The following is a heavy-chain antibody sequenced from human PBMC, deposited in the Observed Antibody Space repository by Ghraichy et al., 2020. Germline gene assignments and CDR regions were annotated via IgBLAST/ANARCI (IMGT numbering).Heavy chain of an antibody. D-gene: IGHD4-17*01. CDR2: IYYSGST. CDR1: GGSISSYY. J-gene: IGHJ4*02. CDR3: ARAGKLYGEGYFDY. Sequence: GSLRLSCTVSGGSISSYYWSWIRQPPGKGLEWIGYIYYSGSTNYNPSLKSRVTISVDTSKNQFSLKLSSVTAADTAVYYCARAGKLYGEGYFDYWGQGTLVTVSS. V-gene: IGHV4-59*01.